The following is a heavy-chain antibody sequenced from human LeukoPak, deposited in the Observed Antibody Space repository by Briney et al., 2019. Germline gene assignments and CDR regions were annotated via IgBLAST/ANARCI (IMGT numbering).Heavy chain of an antibody. J-gene: IGHJ3*02. D-gene: IGHD2-15*01. Sequence: MASETLSLTCAVYGGSFSGYSWSWIRQSPGKGLEWIGEINDSGITNYNPSLKSRVTISVDTSKNQFSLRLSSVTAADTAVYYCAREGWGYCSGGSCYSPTTHKEAFDIWGQGTMVTVSS. CDR2: INDSGIT. CDR1: GGSFSGYS. V-gene: IGHV4-34*01. CDR3: AREGWGYCSGGSCYSPTTHKEAFDI.